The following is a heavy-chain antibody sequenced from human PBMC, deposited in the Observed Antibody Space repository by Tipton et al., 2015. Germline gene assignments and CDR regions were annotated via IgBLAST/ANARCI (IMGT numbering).Heavy chain of an antibody. CDR1: GGPLRGYY. D-gene: IGHD3-22*01. Sequence: TLSLTCAVYGGPLRGYYWSWIRQPPGKGLEWIGYIYYSGSTNYNPSLKSRVTISVDTSKNQFSLNLSSVTAADTAVYYCARDSPVYYDSSGYTARYYYGMDVWGQGTTVTVSS. CDR3: ARDSPVYYDSSGYTARYYYGMDV. V-gene: IGHV4-59*01. J-gene: IGHJ6*02. CDR2: IYYSGST.